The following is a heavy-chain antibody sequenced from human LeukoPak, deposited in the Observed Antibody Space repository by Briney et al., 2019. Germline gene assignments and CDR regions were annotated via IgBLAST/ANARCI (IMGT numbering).Heavy chain of an antibody. J-gene: IGHJ4*02. D-gene: IGHD1-26*01. Sequence: PSETLSLTCTVSGGSVSRGGYYWNWIRQHPGKGLEWSGFTSYSEGTYYNPSLMSRITISVDRSQNQFSLKMRDVTAADTAVYFCATADWESFYFDSWGQGVLVAVSS. CDR1: GGSVSRGGYY. CDR3: ATADWESFYFDS. CDR2: TSYSEGT. V-gene: IGHV4-31*03.